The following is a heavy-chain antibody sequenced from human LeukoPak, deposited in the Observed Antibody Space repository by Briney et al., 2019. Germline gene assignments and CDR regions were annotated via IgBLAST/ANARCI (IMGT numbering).Heavy chain of an antibody. D-gene: IGHD3-22*01. Sequence: GESLKIPCKGSGYIFTSYWMGLVRPMPGKGMGLMGINYPGDSDTRYSPSFQGQVTISADKSISTAYLQWSSLKASDTAMYYCARLGLPPTYYYDSSGTFDIWGQGTMVTVSS. V-gene: IGHV5-51*01. CDR2: NYPGDSDT. CDR1: GYIFTSYW. CDR3: ARLGLPPTYYYDSSGTFDI. J-gene: IGHJ3*02.